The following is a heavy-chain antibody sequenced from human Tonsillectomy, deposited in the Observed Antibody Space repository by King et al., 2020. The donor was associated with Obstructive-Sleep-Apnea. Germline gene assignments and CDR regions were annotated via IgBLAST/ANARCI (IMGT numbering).Heavy chain of an antibody. CDR3: ASGRDGYNFD. CDR2: IIPIVSVA. D-gene: IGHD5-24*01. CDR1: GGTFSSYA. J-gene: IGHJ4*02. Sequence: QGQLVQSGAEVKKPGSSVKVSCKASGGTFSSYAINWVRQAPGQGLEWMGGIIPIVSVANYAQRFQGRVTITADKSTTTAYMELSSLRSEDTAVNYCASGRDGYNFDWGQGTLVTVSS. V-gene: IGHV1-69*10.